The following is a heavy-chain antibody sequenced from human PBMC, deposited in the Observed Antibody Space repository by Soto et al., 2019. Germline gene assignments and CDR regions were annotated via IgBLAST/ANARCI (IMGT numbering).Heavy chain of an antibody. CDR3: ARRGYSGYESRVPYGMDV. CDR1: GYSFTSYW. CDR2: IYPGDSDT. J-gene: IGHJ6*02. D-gene: IGHD5-12*01. Sequence: EVQLVQSGAEVKKPGESLKISCKGSGYSFTSYWIGWVRQMPGKGLEWMGIIYPGDSDTRYSPSFQGQVTISADKSIRTDYLQGSSRKASDTAMYYCARRGYSGYESRVPYGMDVWGQGTTVTASS. V-gene: IGHV5-51*03.